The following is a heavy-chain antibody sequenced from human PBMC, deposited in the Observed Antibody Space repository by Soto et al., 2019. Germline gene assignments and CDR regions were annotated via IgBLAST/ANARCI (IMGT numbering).Heavy chain of an antibody. CDR2: IYPGDSDT. CDR3: ARRAAGSGSYYNYYYYYYMDV. Sequence: GESLKISCKGSGYSFTSYWIGWVRQMPGKGLEWMGIIYPGDSDTRYSPSFQGQVTISADKSISTAYLQWSSLKASDTAMYYCARRAAGSGSYYNYYYYYYMDVWGKGTTVTVSS. V-gene: IGHV5-51*01. D-gene: IGHD3-10*01. J-gene: IGHJ6*03. CDR1: GYSFTSYW.